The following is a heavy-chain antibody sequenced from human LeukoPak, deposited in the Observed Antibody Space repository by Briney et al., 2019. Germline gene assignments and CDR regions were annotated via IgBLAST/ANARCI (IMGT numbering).Heavy chain of an antibody. J-gene: IGHJ3*02. Sequence: VGSLRLSGAAFGFTFDDYAMHWVRQAPGKGLEWVSLIRWDGGSTYYADSVKGRFTISRDNSKNSLYLQMNSLRAEDTALYYCAKDMRGLSAMALGAGAFDIWGQGTMVTVSS. CDR3: AKDMRGLSAMALGAGAFDI. CDR1: GFTFDDYA. CDR2: IRWDGGST. V-gene: IGHV3-43D*03. D-gene: IGHD5-18*01.